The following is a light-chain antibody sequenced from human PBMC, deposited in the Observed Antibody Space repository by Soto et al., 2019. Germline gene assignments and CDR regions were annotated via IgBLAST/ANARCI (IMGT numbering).Light chain of an antibody. V-gene: IGKV3-15*01. CDR1: QGIGST. Sequence: EIVMPQSPATLSVSQGEGAILSCRASQGIGSTLAWYQHKPGQTPRLLIYDASTRATVVPARFSGSGSGTASTLTINSLQSADFAVYYCQRYNNWPLTLGGGTKV. J-gene: IGKJ4*01. CDR3: QRYNNWPLT. CDR2: DAS.